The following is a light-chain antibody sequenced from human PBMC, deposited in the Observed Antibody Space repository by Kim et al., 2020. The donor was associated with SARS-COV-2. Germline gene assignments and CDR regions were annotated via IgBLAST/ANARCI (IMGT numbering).Light chain of an antibody. J-gene: IGLJ1*01. Sequence: GGIPTIGRHAVNWYQPSPDAAPTLHTYTNCQRPSGFPGRFSGSKSGTSACLAISGLQSEDEADYYCAAWDDSLHAYVFGPGTKVTVL. CDR2: TNC. CDR3: AAWDDSLHAYV. V-gene: IGLV1-44*01. CDR1: IPTIGRHA.